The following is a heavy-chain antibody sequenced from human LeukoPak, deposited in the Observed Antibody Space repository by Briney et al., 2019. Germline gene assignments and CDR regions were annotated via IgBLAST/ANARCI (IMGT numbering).Heavy chain of an antibody. V-gene: IGHV3-9*01. Sequence: GGSLRLSCAASGFTFDDYAMPWVRQAPGKGLEWVSGISWNSGSIGYADSVKGRFTISRDNAKNSLYLQMNSLRAEDTALYYCAKDYGLFAWSFDYWGQGTLVTVSS. CDR3: AKDYGLFAWSFDY. J-gene: IGHJ4*02. CDR1: GFTFDDYA. CDR2: ISWNSGSI. D-gene: IGHD3-3*01.